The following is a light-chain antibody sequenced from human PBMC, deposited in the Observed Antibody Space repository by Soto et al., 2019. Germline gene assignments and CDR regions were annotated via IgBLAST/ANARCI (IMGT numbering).Light chain of an antibody. CDR3: AAWDDRLNGVV. V-gene: IGLV1-44*01. CDR2: SDD. Sequence: QSVLTQSPSASETPGQRVTISCSGSSSNIGRNTVSWYQQLPGTAPKLLIYSDDRRPSGVPDRFSGSKSGTSASLAISTLQSEDEADYYCAAWDDRLNGVVFGGGTKLTVL. CDR1: SSNIGRNT. J-gene: IGLJ2*01.